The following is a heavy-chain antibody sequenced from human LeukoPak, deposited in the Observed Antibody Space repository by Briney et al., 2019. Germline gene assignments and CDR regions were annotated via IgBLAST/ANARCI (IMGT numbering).Heavy chain of an antibody. CDR3: ARGRGARSSRWYNWFDP. D-gene: IGHD6-13*01. Sequence: SQTLPLTCAVNGGSFSAYYWSWIRQPPGKGLEWNGEIKHSGSTNYNPSLKSRVTISIDTAKHQFSLEMSSVTAADTAVYYCARGRGARSSRWYNWFDPWGQGTLVTVSS. J-gene: IGHJ5*02. V-gene: IGHV4-34*01. CDR1: GGSFSAYY. CDR2: IKHSGST.